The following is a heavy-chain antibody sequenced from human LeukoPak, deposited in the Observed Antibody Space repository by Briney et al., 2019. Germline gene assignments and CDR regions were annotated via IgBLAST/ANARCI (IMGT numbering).Heavy chain of an antibody. CDR2: ISSNSNTL. CDR1: GFSFSSYA. Sequence: PGGSLRLSCAASGFSFSSYAMNWVRQAPGKGLEWISYISSNSNTLHYTDSMKGRFTISRDNARQSLYLQMNSLRAEDTAVYYCARRYDYNNWYMDVWGKGTTVTVSS. J-gene: IGHJ6*03. V-gene: IGHV3-48*01. D-gene: IGHD5-12*01. CDR3: ARRYDYNNWYMDV.